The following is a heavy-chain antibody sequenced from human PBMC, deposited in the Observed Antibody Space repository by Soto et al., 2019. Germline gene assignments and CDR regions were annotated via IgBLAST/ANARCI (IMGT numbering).Heavy chain of an antibody. V-gene: IGHV3-74*01. J-gene: IGHJ4*02. D-gene: IGHD6-19*01. Sequence: EVQLVESGGGLVQPGGSLRLSCSASGFTFSSYWMHWVRQAPGKGLEWVSRMNSEGSSTSYADSVKGRFTISRDNAKNTLYLQMNSLRAEDTAVYYCARGHLYCSGSVDYWGQGTLVTVSS. CDR3: ARGHLYCSGSVDY. CDR2: MNSEGSST. CDR1: GFTFSSYW.